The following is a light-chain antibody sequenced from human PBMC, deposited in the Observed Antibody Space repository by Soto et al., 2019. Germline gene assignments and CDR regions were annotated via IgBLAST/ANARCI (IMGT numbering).Light chain of an antibody. CDR2: KVS. CDR3: NSYTSRSTFV. Sequence: QSALTQPASVSGSPGQSITISCTGTSSDVGGYKYVSWYQQHPGKAPQLMIYKVSNRPSGISNRFSGSKSDNTAFLTISGLQAEDEADYYCNSYTSRSTFVFGTGTKLTVL. J-gene: IGLJ1*01. CDR1: SSDVGGYKY. V-gene: IGLV2-14*01.